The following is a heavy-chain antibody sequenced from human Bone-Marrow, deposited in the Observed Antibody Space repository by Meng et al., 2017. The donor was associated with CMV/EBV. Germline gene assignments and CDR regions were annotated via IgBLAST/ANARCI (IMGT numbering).Heavy chain of an antibody. CDR2: IRNDGSNK. Sequence: GESLKISCAASGFTFSNYGMHWVRQAPGKGLEWVAFIRNDGSNKYADSVKGRFTISRANSKNTLYLQMNRLRTEDTAVYYCAKDHSPSTNYDFWSGYYRDNWYDPWGQGTLVTVSS. D-gene: IGHD3-3*01. V-gene: IGHV3-30*02. CDR3: AKDHSPSTNYDFWSGYYRDNWYDP. J-gene: IGHJ5*02. CDR1: GFTFSNYG.